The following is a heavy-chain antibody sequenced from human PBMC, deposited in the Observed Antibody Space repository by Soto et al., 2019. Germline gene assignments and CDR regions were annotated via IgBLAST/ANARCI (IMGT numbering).Heavy chain of an antibody. CDR2: IYYSGSS. J-gene: IGHJ4*02. CDR3: ARFASVPYYFDY. Sequence: SETLSLTCTVSDDSISRGGYYWTWIRQHPGKGLEWIGFIYYSGSSFYNPSLKSRVTISVDTSNNHFSLKLSSVTAADTAVYYCARFASVPYYFDYWGQGTLVTVSS. CDR1: DDSISRGGYY. V-gene: IGHV4-31*03.